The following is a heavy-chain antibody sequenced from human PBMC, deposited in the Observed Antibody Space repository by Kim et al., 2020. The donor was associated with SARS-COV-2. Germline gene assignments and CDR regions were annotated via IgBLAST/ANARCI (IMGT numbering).Heavy chain of an antibody. J-gene: IGHJ3*02. D-gene: IGHD4-17*01. V-gene: IGHV3-30*01. Sequence: ADSVKGRFTSSRDNSKNTLYLQMNSLRAEDTAVYYCASHDYGDYGLAFDIWGQGTMVTVSS. CDR3: ASHDYGDYGLAFDI.